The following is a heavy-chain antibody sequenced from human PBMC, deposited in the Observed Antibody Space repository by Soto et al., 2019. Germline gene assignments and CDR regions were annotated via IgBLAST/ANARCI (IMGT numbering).Heavy chain of an antibody. D-gene: IGHD4-17*01. J-gene: IGHJ3*02. Sequence: QLQLQESGPGLVKPSETLSLTCSVSGGSISSSTYYWGWVRQPPGKGLEWIGSIYYSGTAHYTPSLTRRLTISVDTSKNQFSLNLSAVTAADTAVYYCARRATAVTYDAFDIWGQGTMVTVSS. CDR1: GGSISSSTYY. V-gene: IGHV4-39*01. CDR2: IYYSGTA. CDR3: ARRATAVTYDAFDI.